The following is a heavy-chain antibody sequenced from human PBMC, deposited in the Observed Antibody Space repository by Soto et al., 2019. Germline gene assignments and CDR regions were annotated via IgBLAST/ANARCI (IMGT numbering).Heavy chain of an antibody. D-gene: IGHD3-22*01. J-gene: IGHJ6*02. CDR2: INPSGGST. Sequence: ASVKVSCKASGYTFTSYYMHWVRQAPGQGLEWMGIINPSGGSTSYAQKFQGRVTMTRDTSTSTVYMELSSLRSEDTAVYYCARVPYYYDSSVYHEPYYYYYYGMDVWSQGTTVTVSS. CDR3: ARVPYYYDSSVYHEPYYYYYYGMDV. V-gene: IGHV1-46*03. CDR1: GYTFTSYY.